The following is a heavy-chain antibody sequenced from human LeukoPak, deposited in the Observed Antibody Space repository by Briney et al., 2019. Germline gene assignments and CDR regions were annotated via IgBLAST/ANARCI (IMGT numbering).Heavy chain of an antibody. CDR2: IYTSGST. D-gene: IGHD1-26*01. V-gene: IGHV4-61*02. Sequence: PSETLSLTCTVSGGSISSGSYYWSWIRQPAGKGLEWIGRIYTSGSTNYNPSLKSRVIISVDTSKNQFSLKLSSVTAAETAAYFCARRRYSGTFDAFDICSQGRMVTVSS. J-gene: IGHJ3*02. CDR3: ARRRYSGTFDAFDI. CDR1: GGSISSGSYY.